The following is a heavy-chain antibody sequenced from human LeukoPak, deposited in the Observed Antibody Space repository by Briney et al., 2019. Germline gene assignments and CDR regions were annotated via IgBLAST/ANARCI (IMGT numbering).Heavy chain of an antibody. V-gene: IGHV3-74*01. Sequence: GGSLRHPCAASGFTLSSGYWMHWVRQVPGKGLVWVSRFRSDGSDTTYADSVKGRFTISRDNAKNTLYLQMNSLRAEDTAVYYCARGGPEWPLDYWGQGTLVTVSS. CDR1: GFTLSSGYW. D-gene: IGHD3-3*01. CDR2: FRSDGSDT. CDR3: ARGGPEWPLDY. J-gene: IGHJ4*02.